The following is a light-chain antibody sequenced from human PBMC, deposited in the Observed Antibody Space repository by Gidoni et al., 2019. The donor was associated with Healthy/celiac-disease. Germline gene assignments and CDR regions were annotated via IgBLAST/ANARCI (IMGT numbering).Light chain of an antibody. J-gene: IGKJ2*01. V-gene: IGKV3-11*01. CDR1: QSVSSY. Sequence: EIVLTQSPATLSLSPGERATISCRASQSVSSYLAWYQQEPGQAPRLLIYDASNRATGIPARFSGSGSGTDFTLTISSLEPEDFAVYYCQQRSNWPLYTFGQGTKLEIK. CDR3: QQRSNWPLYT. CDR2: DAS.